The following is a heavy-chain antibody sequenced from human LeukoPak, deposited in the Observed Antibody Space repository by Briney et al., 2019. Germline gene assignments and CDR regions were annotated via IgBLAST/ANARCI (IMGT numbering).Heavy chain of an antibody. CDR1: GFTFSSYA. CDR3: AGSLGYSSSWPIYYYYCYMDV. J-gene: IGHJ6*03. Sequence: GGSLRLSCAASGFTFSSYAMSWVRQAPGKGLEWVSAISGSGGSTYYADSVKGRFTISRDNSKNTLYLQMNSLRAEDTAVYYCAGSLGYSSSWPIYYYYCYMDVWGKGTTVTVSS. V-gene: IGHV3-23*01. CDR2: ISGSGGST. D-gene: IGHD6-13*01.